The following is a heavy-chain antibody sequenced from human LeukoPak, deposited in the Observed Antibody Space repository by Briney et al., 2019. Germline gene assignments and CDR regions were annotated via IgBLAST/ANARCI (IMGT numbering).Heavy chain of an antibody. V-gene: IGHV3-21*01. CDR3: ARDRTGDFDY. J-gene: IGHJ4*02. CDR1: GFTFTTYT. Sequence: GGSLRLSCAVSGFTFTTYTMTWVRQAPGKGLEWVSSISSSSSYIYYADSVKGRFTISRDNAKNSLYLQMNSLRVEDTAVYYCARDRTGDFDYWGQGTLVSVSS. CDR2: ISSSSSYI.